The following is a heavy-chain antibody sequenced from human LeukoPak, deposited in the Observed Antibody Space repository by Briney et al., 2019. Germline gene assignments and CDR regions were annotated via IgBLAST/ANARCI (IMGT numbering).Heavy chain of an antibody. J-gene: IGHJ4*02. Sequence: GGSLRLSCAASGFTFSDYYMTWIPPAPGKGLEWVSHITSTGATIYYADSVKGRFPISRDNAKNSLSLQMNSLRAEDTAVYFCARVLSSGYSPFDYWGQGILVTVSS. CDR3: ARVLSSGYSPFDY. V-gene: IGHV3-11*01. CDR1: GFTFSDYY. D-gene: IGHD3-22*01. CDR2: ITSTGATI.